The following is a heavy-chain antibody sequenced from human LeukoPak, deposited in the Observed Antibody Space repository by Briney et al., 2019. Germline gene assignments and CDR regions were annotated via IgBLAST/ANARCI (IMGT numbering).Heavy chain of an antibody. D-gene: IGHD1-26*01. Sequence: SETLSLTCAVYGGSFSGYYWSWIRQPPGKGLEWTGEIFHSGSTNYHPSLESRLTISMDKSKNSFSLRLTSVTAADTAVYYCARDLQITGIVGAITYFDYWGQGTLVTVSS. CDR3: ARDLQITGIVGAITYFDY. V-gene: IGHV4-34*12. J-gene: IGHJ4*02. CDR2: IFHSGST. CDR1: GGSFSGYY.